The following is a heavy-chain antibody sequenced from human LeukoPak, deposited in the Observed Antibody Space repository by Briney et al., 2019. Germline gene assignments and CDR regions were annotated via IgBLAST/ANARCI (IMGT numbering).Heavy chain of an antibody. CDR1: EFAVSDTY. V-gene: IGHV3-53*01. D-gene: IGHD3-16*02. CDR2: TYGDGSG. CDR3: ASRPSGNYPYPYFDY. J-gene: IGHJ4*02. Sequence: GGSLRLSCAASEFAVSDTYMIWVRQAPGRGMEWVSVTYGDGSGYYADSVRGRFTISRDKSKNTVYLQMNSLRAEDTAVYYCASRPSGNYPYPYFDYWGQGTLVTVSS.